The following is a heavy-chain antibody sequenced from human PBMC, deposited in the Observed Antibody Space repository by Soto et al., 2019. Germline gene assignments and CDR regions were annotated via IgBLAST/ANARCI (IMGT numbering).Heavy chain of an antibody. CDR2: IYYSGSS. Sequence: PSETLSLTCTVSGGSISSYYWSWIRQPPGKGLEWIGYIYYSGSSYYNPSLKSRVTISIDRSKNQFSLKLSSVTAADTAMYYCARAHYYYGMDVWGQGTAVTVSS. CDR1: GGSISSYY. V-gene: IGHV4-59*12. J-gene: IGHJ6*01. CDR3: ARAHYYYGMDV.